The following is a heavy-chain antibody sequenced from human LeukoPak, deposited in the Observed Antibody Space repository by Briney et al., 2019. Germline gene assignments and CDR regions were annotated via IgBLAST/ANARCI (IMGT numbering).Heavy chain of an antibody. Sequence: PGGSLRLSCAASGFPFSSYSMAWVRQAPGKGLEWVSYVSSRSSTIYYADSVKGRFTISRDNAKNSLYLQMSSLRAEDTAVYYCARDAYYDEGIGWFDPWGQGTLVTVSS. CDR2: VSSRSSTI. CDR1: GFPFSSYS. J-gene: IGHJ5*02. CDR3: ARDAYYDEGIGWFDP. D-gene: IGHD3-3*01. V-gene: IGHV3-48*04.